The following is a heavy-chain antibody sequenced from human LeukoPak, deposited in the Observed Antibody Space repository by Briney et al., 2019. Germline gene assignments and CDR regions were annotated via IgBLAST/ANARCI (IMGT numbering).Heavy chain of an antibody. CDR3: ARDRGQLWYDFFDY. D-gene: IGHD5-18*01. CDR2: ISSNGGST. Sequence: SCKASGGTFSSYAMHWVRQAPGTGLEYDSAISSNGGSTYYANSVKGRFTISRDNSKNTLYLQMGSLRAEDMAVYYCARDRGQLWYDFFDYWGQGTLVTVSS. J-gene: IGHJ4*02. CDR1: GGTFSSYA. V-gene: IGHV3-64*01.